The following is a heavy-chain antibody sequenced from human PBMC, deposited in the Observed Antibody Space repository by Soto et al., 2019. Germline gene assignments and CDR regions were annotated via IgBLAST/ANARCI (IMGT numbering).Heavy chain of an antibody. CDR1: GGTFSSYA. D-gene: IGHD2-2*01. V-gene: IGHV1-69*01. J-gene: IGHJ6*02. CDR2: IMPISGTA. Sequence: QVQLVQSGAEVKKPGSSVKVSCKASGGTFSSYAISWVRQAPGQGLEWMGGIMPISGTAKYAQKFQGRVTITPDESTSTAYMELSSLRSEDTAVYYCARSQGSSTSLEIYYYYYYGMDVWGQGTTVTVSS. CDR3: ARSQGSSTSLEIYYYYYYGMDV.